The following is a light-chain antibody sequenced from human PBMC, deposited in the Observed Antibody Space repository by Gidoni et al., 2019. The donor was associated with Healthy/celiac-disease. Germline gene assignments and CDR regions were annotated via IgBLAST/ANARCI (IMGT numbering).Light chain of an antibody. J-gene: IGLJ2*01. CDR3: NSRDSSGNHVV. CDR1: SLRSYF. CDR2: GKN. Sequence: SALTQDLAVSVALGQTVRITCQGYSLRSYFASWYQQKPGQAPVLVIYGKNNRPAGIPDRFSGSSSGNTASLTITGAQAEDEADYCCNSRDSSGNHVVFGGGTKLTVL. V-gene: IGLV3-19*01.